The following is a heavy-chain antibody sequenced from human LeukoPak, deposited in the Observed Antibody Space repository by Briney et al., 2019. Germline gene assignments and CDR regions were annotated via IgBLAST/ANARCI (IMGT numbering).Heavy chain of an antibody. J-gene: IGHJ4*02. CDR1: GYTFIDYY. CDR3: ARVMAVAGREEGDY. V-gene: IGHV1-2*04. Sequence: ASVKVSCKASGYTFIDYYMHWVRQAPGQGLEWMGWINPNSGGTNYAQKFQGWVTMTRDTSISTAYMELSRLRSDDTAVYYCARVMAVAGREEGDYWGQGTLVTVSS. CDR2: INPNSGGT. D-gene: IGHD6-19*01.